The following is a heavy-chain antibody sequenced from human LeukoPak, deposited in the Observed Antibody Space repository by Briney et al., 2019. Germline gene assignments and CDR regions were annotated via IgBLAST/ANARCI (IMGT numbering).Heavy chain of an antibody. V-gene: IGHV3-21*01. D-gene: IGHD6-13*01. CDR1: GFTFSSYS. Sequence: GGSLRLSCAASGFTFSSYSMNWVRQAPGKGLEWVSSISSSSSYIYYADSVKGRFTISRDNAKNSLYLQMNSLRAEDTAVYYCARELAAAGTRWFDPWGQGTLVTVSS. CDR2: ISSSSSYI. J-gene: IGHJ5*02. CDR3: ARELAAAGTRWFDP.